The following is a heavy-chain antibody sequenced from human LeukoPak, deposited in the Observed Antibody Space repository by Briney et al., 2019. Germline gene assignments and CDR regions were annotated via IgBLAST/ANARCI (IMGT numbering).Heavy chain of an antibody. CDR2: IIPIFGTA. CDR3: ARDDGRITIFGVVIRSLDY. V-gene: IGHV1-69*13. CDR1: GGTFSSYA. J-gene: IGHJ4*02. Sequence: GASVKVSCKASGGTFSSYAISWVRQAPGQGLEWTGGIIPIFGTANYAQKFQGRVTITADESTSTVHMELSSLRSEDTAVYYCARDDGRITIFGVVIRSLDYWGQGTLVTVSS. D-gene: IGHD3-3*01.